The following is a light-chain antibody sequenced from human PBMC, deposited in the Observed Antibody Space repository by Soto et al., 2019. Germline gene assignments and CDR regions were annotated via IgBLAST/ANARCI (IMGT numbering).Light chain of an antibody. Sequence: AIQLTQSPSSLSASVGDRVTITCRASQGIGSNLAWYHQKPGKAPKVLIYDASSLESGVPSRFSGSRSGTDFTLTISSLQPEDCATYYCQQFSYLPVSFGGGTKVEI. V-gene: IGKV1D-13*01. J-gene: IGKJ4*01. CDR2: DAS. CDR1: QGIGSN. CDR3: QQFSYLPVS.